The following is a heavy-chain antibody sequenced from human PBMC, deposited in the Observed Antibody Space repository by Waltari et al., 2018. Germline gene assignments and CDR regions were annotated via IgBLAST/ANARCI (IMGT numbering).Heavy chain of an antibody. J-gene: IGHJ4*02. D-gene: IGHD2-15*01. CDR2: MNPNSGNT. CDR1: GYTFTSYD. V-gene: IGHV1-8*03. CDR3: ARGIEKDEVGLYYFDY. Sequence: QVQLVQSGAEVKKPGASVKVSCKASGYTFTSYDINWVRQATGQGLEWMGWMNPNSGNTGYAQKFQGRVTITRNTSISTAYMELSSLRSEDTAVYYCARGIEKDEVGLYYFDYWGQGTLVTVSS.